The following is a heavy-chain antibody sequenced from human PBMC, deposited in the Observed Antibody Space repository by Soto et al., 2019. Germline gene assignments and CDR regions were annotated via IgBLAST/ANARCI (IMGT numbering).Heavy chain of an antibody. D-gene: IGHD4-17*01. J-gene: IGHJ6*02. CDR1: GFSLSTGRMS. CDR2: IFSDDEI. V-gene: IGHV2-26*01. CDR3: VRVNDDSSHFYKAMDV. Sequence: QVTLKESGPVLVKPTETLTLTCAVSGFSLSTGRMSVSWVRQPPGKALEWLAHIFSDDEISYSTSLQSRLTVSKHTSGRQVVLSMTNVNPVDTGRYYCVRVNDDSSHFYKAMDVWGQGKTVTVSS.